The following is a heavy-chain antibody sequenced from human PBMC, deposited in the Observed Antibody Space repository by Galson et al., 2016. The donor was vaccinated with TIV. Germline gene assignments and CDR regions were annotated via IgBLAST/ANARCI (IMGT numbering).Heavy chain of an antibody. J-gene: IGHJ6*02. Sequence: SVKVSCKASGDSFSSYTINWVRQAPGQGLEWMGGIVPIVGSISKAQKFQDRVTMTTDTSTNTAYMELRSLRSDDTAVYYCTRDRSIAAPRDMDVWGQGTAVTVSS. V-gene: IGHV1-69*16. D-gene: IGHD6-6*01. CDR2: IVPIVGSI. CDR1: GDSFSSYT. CDR3: TRDRSIAAPRDMDV.